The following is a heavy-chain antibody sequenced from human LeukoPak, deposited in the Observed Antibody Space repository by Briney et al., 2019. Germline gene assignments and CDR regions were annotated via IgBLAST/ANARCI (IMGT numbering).Heavy chain of an antibody. V-gene: IGHV1-2*02. CDR1: GYTFTGYY. CDR3: ARLYYDFWSGYYSLDY. D-gene: IGHD3-3*01. Sequence: ASVKVSCKASGYTFTGYYMHWVRQAPGQGLEWMGWINPNSGGTNYAQKFQGRVTITRNTSISTAYMELSSLRSEDTAVYYCARLYYDFWSGYYSLDYWGQGTLVTVSS. J-gene: IGHJ4*02. CDR2: INPNSGGT.